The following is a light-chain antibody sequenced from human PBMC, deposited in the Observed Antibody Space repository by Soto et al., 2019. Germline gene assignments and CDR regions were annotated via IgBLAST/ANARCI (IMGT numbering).Light chain of an antibody. J-gene: IGKJ1*01. V-gene: IGKV3D-20*02. CDR1: QSVSSSY. CDR3: QQYNNWPTWT. CDR2: DAY. Sequence: EIVLTQSPGTLSLSPGERATLSCRASQSVSSSYLAWYQQKPGQAPRLLIYDAYNRATGIPPRFSGSGSGTDFTLTISSLQSEDSAVYFCQQYNNWPTWTFGQGTKVDIK.